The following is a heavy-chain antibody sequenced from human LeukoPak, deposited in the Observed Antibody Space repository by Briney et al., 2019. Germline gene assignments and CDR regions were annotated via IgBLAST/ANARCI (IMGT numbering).Heavy chain of an antibody. J-gene: IGHJ4*02. V-gene: IGHV1-69*04. CDR3: ARDSSMIVVVTPFDY. CDR2: IIPILGIA. Sequence: ASVKVSCKASGGTFSSYAISWVRQAPGQGLEWMGRIIPILGIANYAQKFQGRVTITADKSTSTAYMELSSLRSEDTAVYHCARDSSMIVVVTPFDYWGQGTLVTVSS. D-gene: IGHD3-22*01. CDR1: GGTFSSYA.